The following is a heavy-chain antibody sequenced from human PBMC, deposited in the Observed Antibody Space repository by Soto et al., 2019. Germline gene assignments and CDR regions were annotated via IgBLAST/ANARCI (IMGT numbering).Heavy chain of an antibody. CDR1: GGTFNNYA. CDR3: ARGGVDGVATSAFDY. D-gene: IGHD5-12*01. Sequence: QVQLVQSGAEVKKPGSSVKVSCKASGGTFNNYAISWVRQAPGQGLEWMGGIIPIIGTADYAHKFQGRLAISADESTGTTVMELSSLRSEDTALYYCARGGVDGVATSAFDYWGQGTLVTVSS. J-gene: IGHJ4*02. V-gene: IGHV1-69*01. CDR2: IIPIIGTA.